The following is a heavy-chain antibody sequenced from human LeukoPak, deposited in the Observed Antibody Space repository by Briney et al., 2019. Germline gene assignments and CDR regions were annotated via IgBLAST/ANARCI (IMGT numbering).Heavy chain of an antibody. V-gene: IGHV3-30*18. D-gene: IGHD2-21*02. Sequence: PSGRSLRLSCAASGFTFSSYGMHWVRQAPGKGLEWVSGISCDGSNKYYADSVKGRFTISRDNSKNTLYLQMNSLRAEDTAVYYCAKDALHCGGDCYHPGAYDIWGQGTMVTVSS. CDR2: ISCDGSNK. J-gene: IGHJ3*02. CDR3: AKDALHCGGDCYHPGAYDI. CDR1: GFTFSSYG.